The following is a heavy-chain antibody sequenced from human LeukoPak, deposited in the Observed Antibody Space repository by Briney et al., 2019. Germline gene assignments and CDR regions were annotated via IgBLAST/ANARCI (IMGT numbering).Heavy chain of an antibody. CDR3: ARVWGSIDY. V-gene: IGHV1-8*01. Sequence: GASVKVSCRASGYTFTGDYVHWVRQATGQGLEWMGWMNPKSGNTGSAQRFQGRVTLTRDTSISTAYMEQSSLRSEDTAVYYCARVWGSIDYWGQGTLVTVSS. J-gene: IGHJ4*02. D-gene: IGHD7-27*01. CDR1: GYTFTGDY. CDR2: MNPKSGNT.